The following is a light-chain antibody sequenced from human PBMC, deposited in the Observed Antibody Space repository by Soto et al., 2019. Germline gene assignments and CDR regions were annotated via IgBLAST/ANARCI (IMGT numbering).Light chain of an antibody. V-gene: IGKV3-20*01. J-gene: IGKJ4*01. CDR2: GAS. CDR1: QSISSSY. Sequence: EIVLTQSPGTLSLSPGERATLSCRASQSISSSYLAWYQQKPGQAPRLLIFGASSRATGIPDRFIGSGSGTDITLTATRLEPEEFAVYYCQQYGSSPLTFGGGTKVEIK. CDR3: QQYGSSPLT.